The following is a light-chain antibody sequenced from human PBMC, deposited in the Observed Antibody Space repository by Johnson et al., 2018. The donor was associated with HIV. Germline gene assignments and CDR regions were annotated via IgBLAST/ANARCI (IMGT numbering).Light chain of an antibody. V-gene: IGLV1-51*02. J-gene: IGLJ1*01. CDR1: SSNIGNNY. Sequence: TQPPSVSAAPGQKVTISCSGSSSNIGNNYVSWYQQLPGTAPKLLIYENNKRPSGIPDRFSGSKSGTSATLGITGLQTGDEADYYCGTWDSSLSAHYVFGTETKITVL. CDR3: GTWDSSLSAHYV. CDR2: ENN.